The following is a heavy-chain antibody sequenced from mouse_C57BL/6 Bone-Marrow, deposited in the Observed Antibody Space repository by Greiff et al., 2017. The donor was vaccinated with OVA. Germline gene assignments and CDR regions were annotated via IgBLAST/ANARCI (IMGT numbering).Heavy chain of an antibody. CDR3: TLYLFAY. V-gene: IGHV14-4*01. D-gene: IGHD5-5*01. J-gene: IGHJ3*01. CDR2: IDPENGDT. CDR1: GFNIKDDY. Sequence: EVQLQQSGVELVRPGASVKLSCTASGFNIKDDYMHWVKQRPEQGLEWIGWIDPENGDTEYASKFQGKATITADTSSNTAYLQLSSLTSEDTAVYYCTLYLFAYWGQGTLVTVSA.